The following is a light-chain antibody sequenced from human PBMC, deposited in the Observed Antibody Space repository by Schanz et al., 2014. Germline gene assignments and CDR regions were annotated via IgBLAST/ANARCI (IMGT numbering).Light chain of an antibody. CDR3: QLYGTSYT. V-gene: IGKV3-20*01. Sequence: EIVLTQSPGTLSLSPGERATLSCRASQSVSSTYLAWYQQKPGQPPRLLIFGASSRATGIPDRFSGSGSGADFTLTISRLEPEDVAVYYCQLYGTSYTFGQGTKLESK. CDR2: GAS. J-gene: IGKJ2*01. CDR1: QSVSSTY.